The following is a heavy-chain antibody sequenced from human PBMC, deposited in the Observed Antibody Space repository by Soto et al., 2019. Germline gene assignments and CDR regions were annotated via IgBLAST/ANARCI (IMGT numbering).Heavy chain of an antibody. CDR2: IYYSGST. CDR3: AREFGTMKRWLQV. CDR1: GGSISSYY. D-gene: IGHD5-12*01. Sequence: SETLSLTCTVSGGSISSYYWSWIRQPPGKGLEWIGYIYYSGSTNYNPSLKSRVTISVDTSKNQFSLKLSSVTAADTAVYYCAREFGTMKRWLQVWGQGTLVTVSS. V-gene: IGHV4-59*01. J-gene: IGHJ4*02.